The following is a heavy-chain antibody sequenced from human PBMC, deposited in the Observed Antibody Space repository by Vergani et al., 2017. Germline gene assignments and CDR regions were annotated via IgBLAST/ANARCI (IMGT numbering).Heavy chain of an antibody. Sequence: QVQLQQWGAGLLKPSETLSLTCAVYGGSFGGYYWSWIRQPPGKGLEWIGEINHSGSTNYNPSLKSRVTISVDTSKNQFSLKLSSVTAADTAVYYCAVYDFWSGEVDYWGQGTLVTVSS. J-gene: IGHJ4*02. D-gene: IGHD3-3*01. CDR2: INHSGST. V-gene: IGHV4-34*01. CDR3: AVYDFWSGEVDY. CDR1: GGSFGGYY.